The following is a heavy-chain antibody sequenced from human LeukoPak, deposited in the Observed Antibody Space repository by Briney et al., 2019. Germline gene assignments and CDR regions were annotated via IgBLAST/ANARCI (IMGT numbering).Heavy chain of an antibody. CDR3: ARISAMNYYFDY. CDR1: GGSISSYY. Sequence: PSETLSLTCTASGGSISSYYWSWIRQPPGKGLERIGYIYYSGSTNYNPSLKSRLTISVDTSKNQFSLKLSSVTAADTAVYYCARISAMNYYFDYWGQGTLVTVSS. CDR2: IYYSGST. V-gene: IGHV4-59*01. J-gene: IGHJ4*02. D-gene: IGHD2-2*01.